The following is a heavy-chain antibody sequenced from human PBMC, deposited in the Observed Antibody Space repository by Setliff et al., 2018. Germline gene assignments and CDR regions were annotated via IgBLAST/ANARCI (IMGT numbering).Heavy chain of an antibody. J-gene: IGHJ6*03. CDR3: ARAVTIFGVSTPIYFYYRDV. CDR2: ISVSGDDI. V-gene: IGHV3-21*01. Sequence: GGSLRLSCVASGFIFKNYIMTWVRQAPGKGLEWVASISVSGDDIYYTDSVKGRFSISRDNAKNSLHRQMNSLRAEDTALFYCARAVTIFGVSTPIYFYYRDVWGKGTTVTVSS. CDR1: GFIFKNYI. D-gene: IGHD3-3*01.